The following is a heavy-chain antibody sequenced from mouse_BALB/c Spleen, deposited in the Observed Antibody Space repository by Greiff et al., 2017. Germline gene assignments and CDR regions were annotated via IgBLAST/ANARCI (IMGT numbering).Heavy chain of an antibody. J-gene: IGHJ2*01. CDR1: GFTFSSFG. Sequence: VQLKESGGGLVQPGGSRKLSCAASGFTFSSFGMHWVRQAPEKGLEWVAYISSGSSTIYYADTVKGRFTISRDNPKNTLFLQMTSLRSEDTAMYYCARSRGYYDYDVGYWGQGTTLTVSS. V-gene: IGHV5-17*02. CDR2: ISSGSSTI. D-gene: IGHD2-4*01. CDR3: ARSRGYYDYDVGY.